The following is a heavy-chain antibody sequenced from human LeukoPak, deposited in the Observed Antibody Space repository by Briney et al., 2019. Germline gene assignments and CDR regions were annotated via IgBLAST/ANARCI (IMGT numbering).Heavy chain of an antibody. V-gene: IGHV3-53*01. CDR3: ARSSGYYRPYFDY. J-gene: IGHJ4*02. CDR1: GFTFSSNY. CDR2: IYSGGST. Sequence: PGGSLRLSCAASGFTFSSNYMSWVRQAPGKGLEWVSVIYSGGSTYYADSVKGRFTISRDNSKNTLYLQMNSLRAEDTAVCYCARSSGYYRPYFDYWGQGTLVTVSS. D-gene: IGHD3-3*01.